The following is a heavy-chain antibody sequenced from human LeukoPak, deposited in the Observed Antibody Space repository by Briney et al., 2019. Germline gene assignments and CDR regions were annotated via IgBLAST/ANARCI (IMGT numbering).Heavy chain of an antibody. CDR2: IYYTGGT. Sequence: PSETLSPTCTVSGASISPDYWSWIRQPPGKGLEFIGYIYYTGGTNYNPSLKSRVTISVDTSKNQFSLKLISVTAADTAVYRCARLAKVESRSLAHYFDSWGQGALVTVSS. D-gene: IGHD1-26*01. V-gene: IGHV4-59*01. CDR1: GASISPDY. J-gene: IGHJ4*02. CDR3: ARLAKVESRSLAHYFDS.